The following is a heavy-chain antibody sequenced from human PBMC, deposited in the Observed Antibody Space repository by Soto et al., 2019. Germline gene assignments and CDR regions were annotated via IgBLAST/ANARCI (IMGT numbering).Heavy chain of an antibody. Sequence: QVQLVQSGAEVKKPGSSVKVSCKASGGTFSSYAISWVRQAPGQGLEWMGGIIPIFGTANYAQKFQGRGTITADESTSTAYMELSSLRSEDTAMYYCARRHYGDYVNWFDPWGQGTLVTVSS. D-gene: IGHD4-17*01. CDR2: IIPIFGTA. J-gene: IGHJ5*02. CDR3: ARRHYGDYVNWFDP. CDR1: GGTFSSYA. V-gene: IGHV1-69*01.